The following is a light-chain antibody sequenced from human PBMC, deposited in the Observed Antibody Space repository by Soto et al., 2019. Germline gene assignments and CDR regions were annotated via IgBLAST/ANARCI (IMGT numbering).Light chain of an antibody. V-gene: IGKV2-28*01. CDR2: LGS. CDR1: QSLLHSNGNNY. CDR3: MQVLQTPYT. Sequence: DIVMTQSPLSLSVTPGEPASISCRSSQSLLHSNGNNYFDWYLQKPGQSPQLLIYLGSNRASGGPDRFSGSGSGTDFTLKISRVEAEDVGDYYCMQVLQTPYTFGQGTKLEIK. J-gene: IGKJ2*01.